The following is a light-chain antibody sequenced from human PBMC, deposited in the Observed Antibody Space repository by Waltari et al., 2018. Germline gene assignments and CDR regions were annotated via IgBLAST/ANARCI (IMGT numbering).Light chain of an antibody. CDR1: QSISSW. CDR3: QQYNSYRIT. CDR2: KAS. V-gene: IGKV1-5*03. J-gene: IGKJ5*01. Sequence: DIQMTQSPSTLSASVGDRVTITCRASQSISSWLAWYQQKPGKAPKLLIYKASSLESGVPSRSSGSGSGTEFTLTISSLQPDDFATYYCQQYNSYRITFGQGTRLEIK.